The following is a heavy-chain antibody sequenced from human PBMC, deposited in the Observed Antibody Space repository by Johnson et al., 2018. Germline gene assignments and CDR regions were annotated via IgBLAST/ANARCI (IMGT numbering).Heavy chain of an antibody. CDR2: ISYDGINK. Sequence: QVQLQESGGGVVQPGRSLRLSCAASGFTFSSYAMYWVRQAPGRGLEWVAVISYDGINKDYADSMKGRFTISRDNSRDTVYLQMNRLRAEDTAVYYCARAHDYRLWDAFDVWGQGTMVTVSS. CDR1: GFTFSSYA. CDR3: ARAHDYRLWDAFDV. J-gene: IGHJ3*01. V-gene: IGHV3-30-3*01. D-gene: IGHD5-18*01.